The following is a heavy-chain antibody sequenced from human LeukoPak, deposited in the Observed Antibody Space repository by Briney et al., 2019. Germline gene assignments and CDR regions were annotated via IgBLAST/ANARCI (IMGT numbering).Heavy chain of an antibody. Sequence: SETLSLTRTVSGGSISSSSYYWGWIRQPPGKGLEWIGSIYYSGSTYYNPSLKSRVTISVDTSKNQFSLKLSSVTAADTAVYYCARDVSRGGDGYNIWGQGTLVTVSS. CDR1: GGSISSSSYY. CDR2: IYYSGST. CDR3: ARDVSRGGDGYNI. J-gene: IGHJ4*02. D-gene: IGHD5-24*01. V-gene: IGHV4-39*07.